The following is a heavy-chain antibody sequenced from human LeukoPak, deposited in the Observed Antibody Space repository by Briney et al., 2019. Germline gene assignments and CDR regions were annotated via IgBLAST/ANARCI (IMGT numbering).Heavy chain of an antibody. CDR1: GFTFSSYS. Sequence: GGSLRLSCAASGFTFSSYSMNWVRQAPVKGLEWVSAITCGSSTYYADSVKGRFTVSRDNSKNTLFLQMNSLRAEDTEVYYCAKGFSTIIPGAILFYYGMDVWGQGTTVTVSS. J-gene: IGHJ6*02. CDR2: ITCGSST. D-gene: IGHD2-2*02. V-gene: IGHV3-23*01. CDR3: AKGFSTIIPGAILFYYGMDV.